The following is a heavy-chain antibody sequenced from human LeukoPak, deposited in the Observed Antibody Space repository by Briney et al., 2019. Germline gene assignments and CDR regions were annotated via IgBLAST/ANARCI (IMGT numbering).Heavy chain of an antibody. D-gene: IGHD2-15*01. Sequence: SETLSLTCTVSGGSISSYYWSWIRQPPGKGLEWIGYIYYSGSTNYNPSLKSQVTISVDTSKNQCSLKLSSVTAADTAVYYCARAGYCRGGSCYSGQDYWGQGTLVTVSS. CDR1: GGSISSYY. J-gene: IGHJ4*02. CDR3: ARAGYCRGGSCYSGQDY. CDR2: IYYSGST. V-gene: IGHV4-59*01.